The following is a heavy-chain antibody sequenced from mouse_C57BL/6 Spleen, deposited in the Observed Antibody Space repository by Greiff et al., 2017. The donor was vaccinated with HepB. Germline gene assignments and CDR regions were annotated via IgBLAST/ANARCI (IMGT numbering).Heavy chain of an antibody. V-gene: IGHV1-18*01. CDR3: ARGDYYGSSYVPFDY. D-gene: IGHD1-1*01. Sequence: DVKLQESGPELVKPGASVKIPCKASGYTFTDYNMDWVKQSHGKSLEWIGDINPNNGGTIYNQKFKGKATLTVDKSSSTAYMELRSLTSEDTAVYYCARGDYYGSSYVPFDYWGQGTTLTVSS. CDR1: GYTFTDYN. CDR2: INPNNGGT. J-gene: IGHJ2*01.